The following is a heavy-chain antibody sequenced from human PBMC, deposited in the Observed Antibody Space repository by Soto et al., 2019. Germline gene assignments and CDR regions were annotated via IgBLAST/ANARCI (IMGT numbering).Heavy chain of an antibody. CDR3: ARSFTYGAQRFDY. Sequence: LSLTCSVSGDSMSTYYWTWIRQPPGKGLEWIGYIYDSGTTNYNPSLKSRVAISVDTSKNQFSLKLSSVTAADTAIYYCARSFTYGAQRFDYWGQGALVTVSS. D-gene: IGHD3-10*01. J-gene: IGHJ4*02. V-gene: IGHV4-59*01. CDR2: IYDSGTT. CDR1: GDSMSTYY.